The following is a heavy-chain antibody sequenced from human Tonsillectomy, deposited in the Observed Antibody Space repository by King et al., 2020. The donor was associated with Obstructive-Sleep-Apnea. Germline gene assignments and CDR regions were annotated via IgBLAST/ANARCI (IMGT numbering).Heavy chain of an antibody. CDR2: MNPNSGDR. CDR1: GYTFTSYD. V-gene: IGHV1-8*01. J-gene: IGHJ2*01. CDR3: ARAPPGANWITINWYFDL. D-gene: IGHD1-20*01. Sequence: QLVQSGAEVKKPGTSVKVSCKASGYTFTSYDINWVRQATGQGLEWMGWMNPNSGDRGYAQKFQGRVTMTRNTSITTAYMELCSLRSEDRAVYYCARAPPGANWITINWYFDLWGRGTLVSVSS.